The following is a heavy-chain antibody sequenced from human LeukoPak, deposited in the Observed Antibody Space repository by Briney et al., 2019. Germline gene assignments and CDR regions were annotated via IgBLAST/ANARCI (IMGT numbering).Heavy chain of an antibody. Sequence: PGGSLRLSCAASGFTFTSYWMHWVRQGPGKGLVWVSRINTDGSSTSYADSVKGRFTISRDNAENTLYLQMNSLRAEDTAVYYCARDRTAARSWFVPWGQGTLVTVSS. J-gene: IGHJ5*02. CDR1: GFTFTSYW. V-gene: IGHV3-74*01. CDR2: INTDGSST. D-gene: IGHD6-6*01. CDR3: ARDRTAARSWFVP.